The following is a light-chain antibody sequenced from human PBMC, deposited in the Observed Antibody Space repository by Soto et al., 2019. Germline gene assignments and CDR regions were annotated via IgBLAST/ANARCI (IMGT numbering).Light chain of an antibody. J-gene: IGLJ3*02. Sequence: QSVLTQPPSVSAAPGQKVTISCSGSSSNIGNNHASWYQHLPGTAPKPLIFDNDKRPSGIPDRFSGSKSGTSATLGITGLQTGDEADYYCGTWDSSLSAWVFGGGTKVTVL. CDR2: DND. CDR3: GTWDSSLSAWV. CDR1: SSNIGNNH. V-gene: IGLV1-51*01.